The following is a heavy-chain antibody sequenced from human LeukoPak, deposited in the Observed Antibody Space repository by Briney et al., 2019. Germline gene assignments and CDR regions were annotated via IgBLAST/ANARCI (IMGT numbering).Heavy chain of an antibody. J-gene: IGHJ6*02. CDR1: GFTFSSYG. CDR3: AKGVAYYYYYVMDV. CDR2: ISYDGSNK. V-gene: IGHV3-30*18. Sequence: PGRSLRLSCAASGFTFSSYGMHWVRQAPGKGLEWVAVISYDGSNKYYADAVKGRFTISRDNSKNTLYLQMNTMRAEDTAVYYCAKGVAYYYYYVMDVWGQGTTVTVSS. D-gene: IGHD2-21*01.